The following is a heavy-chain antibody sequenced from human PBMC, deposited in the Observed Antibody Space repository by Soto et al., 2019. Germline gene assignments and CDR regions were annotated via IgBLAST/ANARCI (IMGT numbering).Heavy chain of an antibody. CDR3: ARDQTVTTGLGYYGMDV. D-gene: IGHD4-4*01. J-gene: IGHJ6*02. Sequence: PGGSLRLSCAASGFTFSDYYMSWIRQAPGKGLEWVSYISSSGSTIYYADSVKGRFTISRDNPKNSLYLQMNSLRAEDTAVYYCARDQTVTTGLGYYGMDVWGQGTTVTVSS. CDR2: ISSSGSTI. V-gene: IGHV3-11*01. CDR1: GFTFSDYY.